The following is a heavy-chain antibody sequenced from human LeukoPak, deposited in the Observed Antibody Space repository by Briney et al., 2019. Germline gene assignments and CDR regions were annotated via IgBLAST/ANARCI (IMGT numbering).Heavy chain of an antibody. CDR1: GSTFSGSA. CDR2: IRSKANSYAT. CDR3: TRGYGGYAA. D-gene: IGHD5-12*01. Sequence: PGGSLILSCAASGSTFSGSAMHWVRQASGRGLEWVGRIRSKANSYATAYAASVKVRFTMSRDDSKNTAYLQMNSLKTEDTAVYYCTRGYGGYAAWGQGTLVTVSS. J-gene: IGHJ5*02. V-gene: IGHV3-73*01.